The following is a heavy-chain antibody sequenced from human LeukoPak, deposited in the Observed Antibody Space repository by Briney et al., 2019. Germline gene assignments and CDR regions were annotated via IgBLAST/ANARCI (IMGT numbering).Heavy chain of an antibody. D-gene: IGHD3-22*01. CDR3: ARNYYDSSGFGY. J-gene: IGHJ4*02. Sequence: SETLSLTCTVSGGSISSYYWSWIRQPPGKGLEWIGYIYYSGSTNYNPSLKSRVTISVDTSKNQFSLKLSSVTAADTAVYYCARNYYDSSGFGYWGQGTLVTVSP. CDR1: GGSISSYY. CDR2: IYYSGST. V-gene: IGHV4-59*01.